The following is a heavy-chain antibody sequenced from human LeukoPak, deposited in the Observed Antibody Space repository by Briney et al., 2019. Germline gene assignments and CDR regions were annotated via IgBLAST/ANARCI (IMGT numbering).Heavy chain of an antibody. V-gene: IGHV4-61*02. CDR1: GGSISSSSYY. CDR3: AGTSDGRELSNIVVVPAADAFDI. CDR2: IYTSGST. D-gene: IGHD2-2*01. J-gene: IGHJ3*02. Sequence: PSETLSLTCTVSGGSISSSSYYWSWIRQPAGKGLEWIGRIYTSGSTNYNPSLKSRVTMSVDTSKNQFSLKLSSVTAADTAVYYCAGTSDGRELSNIVVVPAADAFDIWGQGTMVTVSS.